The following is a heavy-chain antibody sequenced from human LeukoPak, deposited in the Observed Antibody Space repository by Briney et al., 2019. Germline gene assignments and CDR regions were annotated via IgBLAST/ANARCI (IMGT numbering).Heavy chain of an antibody. D-gene: IGHD3-9*01. CDR2: ISYDGSNK. V-gene: IGHV3-30*03. CDR1: GFTFSSYG. Sequence: GRSLRLSCAASGFTFSSYGMHWVRQAPGKGPEWVAVISYDGSNKYYADFVKGRFTISRDNSKNTLYLRMNSLRAEYTAVYYCVVRYFDRLLENWGQGTLVTVSS. CDR3: VVRYFDRLLEN. J-gene: IGHJ4*02.